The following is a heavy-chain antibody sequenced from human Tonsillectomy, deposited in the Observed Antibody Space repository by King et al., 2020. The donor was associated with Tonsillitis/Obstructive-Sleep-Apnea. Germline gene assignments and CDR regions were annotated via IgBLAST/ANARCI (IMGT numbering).Heavy chain of an antibody. CDR1: GFIFSGSD. J-gene: IGHJ1*01. D-gene: IGHD1-14*01. V-gene: IGHV3-73*01. CDR2: IRRKANTYAA. CDR3: TTRPDAYFQY. Sequence: VQPVESGGDLVQPGGSLKLSCAASGFIFSGSDMHWVRQASGKGLEWVGRIRRKANTYAAADAASVKGRFTISRDDSKNTAYLQMNSLKTEDTAVYYCTTRPDAYFQYWGQGTLVTVSS.